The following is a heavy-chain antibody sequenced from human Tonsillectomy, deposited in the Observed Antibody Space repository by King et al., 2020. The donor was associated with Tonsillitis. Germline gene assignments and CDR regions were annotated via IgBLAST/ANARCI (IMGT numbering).Heavy chain of an antibody. V-gene: IGHV3-23*04. Sequence: VQLVESGGGLGQPGGSLRLSCAASGFSFSTYAMSWVRQAPGKGLEWVSIISGSGTSTDYTDSVKGRFTISSDNSKETLSLQMNSLRVEDTAIYYCAKSTRPHYGDFCDASDVWGQGTMVTVSS. D-gene: IGHD4-17*01. CDR1: GFSFSTYA. CDR3: AKSTRPHYGDFCDASDV. J-gene: IGHJ3*01. CDR2: ISGSGTST.